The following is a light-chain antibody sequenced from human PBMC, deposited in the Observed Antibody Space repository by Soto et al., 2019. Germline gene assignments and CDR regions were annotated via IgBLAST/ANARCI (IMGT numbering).Light chain of an antibody. CDR3: CSYAGSYIYV. Sequence: QSVLTQPPSVSGAPGQRVTISCTGSSSNIGAGSDVHWYQQFPGTAPKVLIYGNSNRPSGVTDRFSGSKSGTSASLAITGLQAEDEADYYCCSYAGSYIYVFGTGTKVTVL. CDR2: GNS. CDR1: SSNIGAGSD. V-gene: IGLV1-40*01. J-gene: IGLJ1*01.